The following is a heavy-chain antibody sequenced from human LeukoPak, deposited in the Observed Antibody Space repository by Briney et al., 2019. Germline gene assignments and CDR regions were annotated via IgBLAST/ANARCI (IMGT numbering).Heavy chain of an antibody. D-gene: IGHD1-26*01. CDR3: ARRYSGSYFLSWFDP. J-gene: IGHJ5*02. V-gene: IGHV1-18*01. CDR2: ISAYNGNT. Sequence: ASVKVSRKASGYTFTSYGISWVRQAPGQGLEWMGWISAYNGNTNYAQKLQGRVTMTTDTSTSTAYMELRSLRSDDTAVYYCARRYSGSYFLSWFDPWGQGTLVTVSS. CDR1: GYTFTSYG.